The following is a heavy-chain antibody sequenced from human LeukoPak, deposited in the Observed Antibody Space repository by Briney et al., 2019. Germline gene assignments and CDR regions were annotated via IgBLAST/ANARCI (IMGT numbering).Heavy chain of an antibody. CDR3: ARDVGLGKGGFDY. CDR2: FTGTGNYI. V-gene: IGHV3-21*01. Sequence: GGSLRLSCAVSGFTFSIYSIDWVRQAPGKGLEWISSFTGTGNYIHYADSVKGRFTISGDNAKNSVYLQMNSLRTEDTAMYFCARDVGLGKGGFDYWGQGALVTVSS. J-gene: IGHJ4*02. D-gene: IGHD1-26*01. CDR1: GFTFSIYS.